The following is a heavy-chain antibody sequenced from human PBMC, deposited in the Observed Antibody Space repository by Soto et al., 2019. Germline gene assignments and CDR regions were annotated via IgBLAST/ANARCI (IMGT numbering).Heavy chain of an antibody. CDR3: ARAFGYYYDSSGDPEYFQH. V-gene: IGHV3-11*01. Sequence: PWGSPRLSSAASGFTFSDYYMSWTRQDKGKGLEWVSYISSSGSTIYYADSVKGRFTISRDNAKNSLYLQMNSLRAEDTAVYYCARAFGYYYDSSGDPEYFQHWGQGTLVTVS. CDR2: ISSSGSTI. D-gene: IGHD3-22*01. J-gene: IGHJ1*01. CDR1: GFTFSDYY.